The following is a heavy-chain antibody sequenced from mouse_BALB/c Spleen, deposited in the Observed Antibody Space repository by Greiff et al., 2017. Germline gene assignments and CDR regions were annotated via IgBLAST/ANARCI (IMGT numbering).Heavy chain of an antibody. Sequence: VQLQQPGAELVKPGTSVKLSCKASGYNFTSYWINWVKLRPGQGLEWIGDIYPGSGSTNYNEKFKSKATLTVDTSSSTAYMQLSSLASEDSALYYCARRGWLVWYFDVWGAGTTVTVSS. CDR3: ARRGWLVWYFDV. CDR2: IYPGSGST. V-gene: IGHV1-55*01. CDR1: GYNFTSYW. J-gene: IGHJ1*01. D-gene: IGHD2-3*01.